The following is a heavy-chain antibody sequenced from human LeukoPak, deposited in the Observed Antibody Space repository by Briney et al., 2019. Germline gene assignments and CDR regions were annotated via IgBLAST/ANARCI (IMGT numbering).Heavy chain of an antibody. J-gene: IGHJ4*02. CDR2: IGTAGDT. Sequence: GGSLRLSCAASGFTFSSYDMHWVRQATGKGLEWVSAIGTAGDTYYPGSVKGRFTISRENAKNSLYLQMNSLRAEDTAVYYCAKETSSGKFVTIDCWGQGTLVTVSS. V-gene: IGHV3-13*01. CDR1: GFTFSSYD. D-gene: IGHD1-26*01. CDR3: AKETSSGKFVTIDC.